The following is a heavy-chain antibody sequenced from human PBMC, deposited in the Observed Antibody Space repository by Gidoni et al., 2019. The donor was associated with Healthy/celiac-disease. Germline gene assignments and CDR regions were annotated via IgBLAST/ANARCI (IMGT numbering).Heavy chain of an antibody. D-gene: IGHD2-21*02. CDR1: GGSISSGSYY. CDR2: IYPSGST. Sequence: QVQLQESGPGLVKPSQTLSLTCTVSGGSISSGSYYWSWIRQPARKGLEWIGRIYPSGSTNYNPSLKSRVTISVDTSKNQFSLKLSSVTAADTAVYYCARGPCGGDCFSVYYGMDVWGQGTTVTVSS. V-gene: IGHV4-61*02. J-gene: IGHJ6*02. CDR3: ARGPCGGDCFSVYYGMDV.